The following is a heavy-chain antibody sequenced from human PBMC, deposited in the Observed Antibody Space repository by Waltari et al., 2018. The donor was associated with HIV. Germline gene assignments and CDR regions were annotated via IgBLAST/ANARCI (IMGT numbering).Heavy chain of an antibody. CDR3: ARSWYYDSSPYGMDI. Sequence: QVQLAESGGGVVQPGGSLRVSCEASGFSFNSYSMHWVRRAPGKGLEWVAVMSHDGRKEYYADSVKGRFTISRENSKNTLYLEMNSLRVEDTAVYFCARSWYYDSSPYGMDIWGQGTTVTVSS. D-gene: IGHD3-22*01. J-gene: IGHJ6*02. CDR2: MSHDGRKE. V-gene: IGHV3-30*01. CDR1: GFSFNSYS.